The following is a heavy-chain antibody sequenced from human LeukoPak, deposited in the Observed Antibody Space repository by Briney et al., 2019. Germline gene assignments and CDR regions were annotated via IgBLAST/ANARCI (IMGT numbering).Heavy chain of an antibody. CDR2: IYHSGST. CDR1: GHSISSGFY. Sequence: PSETLSLTCTVSGHSISSGFYWGWIRQPPGKGLEWIGSIYHSGSTHYNSSLKSRVTISVDTSKNQLSLKLSSVTAADTAVYYCARDRRGYYFDYWGQGTLATVSS. D-gene: IGHD3-10*01. V-gene: IGHV4-38-2*02. CDR3: ARDRRGYYFDY. J-gene: IGHJ4*02.